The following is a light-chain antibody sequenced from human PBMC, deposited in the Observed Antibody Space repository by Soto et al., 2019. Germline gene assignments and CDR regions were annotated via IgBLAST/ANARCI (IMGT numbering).Light chain of an antibody. J-gene: IGLJ1*01. V-gene: IGLV2-14*01. CDR3: RSYTSSSTTNYV. CDR1: SSDVGGYNY. Sequence: QSALTQPASVSGSPGQSITISCTGTSSDVGGYNYVSWYQQHPGKATKLMIYDVSNRPSGVSNRFSGSKSGNTASLTISGIQAEDEADYYCRSYTSSSTTNYVFGTRTKLTVL. CDR2: DVS.